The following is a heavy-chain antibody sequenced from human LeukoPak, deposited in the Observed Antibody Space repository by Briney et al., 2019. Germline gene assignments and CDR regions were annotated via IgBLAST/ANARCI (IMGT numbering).Heavy chain of an antibody. CDR2: ISSSSSTI. Sequence: GGSLRLSCAASGFTFSSYSMNWVRQAPGKGLEWVSYISSSSSTIYYADSVKGRFTISRDNSKNTLYLQMNSLRAEDTAVYYCAKDAGSGWIMNAFDIWGQGTMVTVSS. J-gene: IGHJ3*02. CDR3: AKDAGSGWIMNAFDI. CDR1: GFTFSSYS. V-gene: IGHV3-48*01. D-gene: IGHD6-19*01.